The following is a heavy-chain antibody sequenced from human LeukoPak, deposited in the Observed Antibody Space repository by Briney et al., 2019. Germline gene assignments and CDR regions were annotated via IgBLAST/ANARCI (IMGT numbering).Heavy chain of an antibody. D-gene: IGHD2-2*01. V-gene: IGHV4-4*07. CDR3: ARGSSSSTRKSLHYYYYYYIDV. CDR1: GGSISNYY. J-gene: IGHJ6*03. CDR2: IYISGSS. Sequence: SETLSLTCTVSGGSISNYYWSWIRQPAGKGLEWIGRIYISGSSNYNPSLKSRVTMSVDTSKNQCSLKLSSVTAADTAVYYCARGSSSSTRKSLHYYYYYYIDVWGKGTTVTISS.